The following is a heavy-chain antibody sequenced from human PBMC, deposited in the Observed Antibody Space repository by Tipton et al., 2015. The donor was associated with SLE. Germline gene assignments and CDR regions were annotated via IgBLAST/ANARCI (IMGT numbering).Heavy chain of an antibody. J-gene: IGHJ3*02. Sequence: TLSLTCAVYGGSFSGCCWSWIRQPPGKGLVWIGEINHSGSTNYNQSLKSRVTISVDTSKNQFSLKLSSVTAADTAVYYCARLGDIWGQGTMVTVSS. CDR1: GGSFSGCC. CDR2: INHSGST. V-gene: IGHV4-34*01. CDR3: ARLGDI. D-gene: IGHD3-10*01.